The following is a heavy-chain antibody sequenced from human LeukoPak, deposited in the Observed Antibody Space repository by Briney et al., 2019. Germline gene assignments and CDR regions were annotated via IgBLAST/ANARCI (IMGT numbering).Heavy chain of an antibody. Sequence: GGSLRLSCAASGFTFNNYWMHWVRQAPGKGLVWVSRINTDGSSTNYADSVKGRFTISRDNAKNTLYLQMNSLRAEDTAVYYCARVGLSGSYYSRGDYWGQGTLVTVSS. CDR2: INTDGSST. J-gene: IGHJ4*02. V-gene: IGHV3-74*01. CDR3: ARVGLSGSYYSRGDY. D-gene: IGHD1-26*01. CDR1: GFTFNNYW.